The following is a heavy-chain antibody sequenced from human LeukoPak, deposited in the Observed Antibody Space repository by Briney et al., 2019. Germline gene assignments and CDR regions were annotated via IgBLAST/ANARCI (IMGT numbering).Heavy chain of an antibody. D-gene: IGHD6-13*01. CDR3: ARDIAAAGGEDAFDI. Sequence: GGSLRLSCVASGFTFSHYSMHWVRQAPGKGLEWVAVISYDGSNKYYADSVKGRFTISRDNSKNTLYLQMNSLRAEDTAVYYCARDIAAAGGEDAFDIWGQGTMVTVSS. CDR1: GFTFSHYS. V-gene: IGHV3-30*03. J-gene: IGHJ3*02. CDR2: ISYDGSNK.